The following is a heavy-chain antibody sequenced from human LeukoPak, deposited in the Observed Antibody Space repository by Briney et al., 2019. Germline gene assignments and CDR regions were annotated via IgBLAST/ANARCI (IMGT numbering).Heavy chain of an antibody. D-gene: IGHD6-6*01. V-gene: IGHV4-39*07. CDR1: GGSISSSSYY. CDR2: IYYSGST. J-gene: IGHJ4*02. Sequence: PSETLSLTCTVSGGSISSSSYYWGWIRQPPGRGLEWIGSIYYSGSTYYSPSLKSRVTISVDTSKSQFSLNLSSVTAADTAVYYCARDSSPPHKGSSSTGFDYWGQGTLVTVSS. CDR3: ARDSSPPHKGSSSTGFDY.